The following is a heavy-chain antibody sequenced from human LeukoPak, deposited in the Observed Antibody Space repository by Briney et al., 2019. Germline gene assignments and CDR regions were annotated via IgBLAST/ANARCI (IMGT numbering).Heavy chain of an antibody. CDR1: GGSISSSSYY. V-gene: IGHV4-39*01. CDR2: TYYSGST. J-gene: IGHJ4*02. Sequence: SETLSLTCTVSGGSISSSSYYWGWIRQPPGKGLEWIGSTYYSGSTYYNPSLKSRVTISVDTSKNQFSLKLSSVTAADTAVYYWARHQGAYGGFDYWGQGTLVTVSS. CDR3: ARHQGAYGGFDY. D-gene: IGHD4-17*01.